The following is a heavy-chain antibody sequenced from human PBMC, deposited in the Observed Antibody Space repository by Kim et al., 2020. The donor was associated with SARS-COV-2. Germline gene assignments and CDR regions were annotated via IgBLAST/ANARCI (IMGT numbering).Heavy chain of an antibody. J-gene: IGHJ3*02. CDR3: ARGDYYDSSGDAFDI. V-gene: IGHV3-48*03. CDR1: GFTFSSYE. CDR2: ISSSGSTI. D-gene: IGHD3-22*01. Sequence: GGSLRLSCAASGFTFSSYEMNWVRQAPGKGLEWVSYISSSGSTIYYADSVKGRFTISRDNAKNSLYLQMNSLRAEDTAVYYCARGDYYDSSGDAFDIWGQGTMVTVSS.